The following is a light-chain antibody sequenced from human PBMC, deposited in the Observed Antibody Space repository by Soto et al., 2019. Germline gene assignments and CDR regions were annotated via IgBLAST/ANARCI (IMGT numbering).Light chain of an antibody. CDR1: QTISSW. J-gene: IGKJ1*01. CDR2: KAS. Sequence: DIQMTQSPSTLSGPVGDRVTITCRASQTISSWVAWYQQKPGKAPKLLIYKASTVKSGVPSRFSGSRSGTEFTLTTSSLQPDDFATSYCQHYNSYSEAFGQGTKVDIK. V-gene: IGKV1-5*03. CDR3: QHYNSYSEA.